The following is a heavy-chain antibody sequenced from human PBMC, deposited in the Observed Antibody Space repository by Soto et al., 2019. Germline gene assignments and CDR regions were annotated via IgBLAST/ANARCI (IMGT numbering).Heavy chain of an antibody. D-gene: IGHD5-18*01. J-gene: IGHJ4*02. Sequence: SETLSLTCAVYGGSFSGYYWSWIRQPPGKGLEWIGEINHSGSTNYNPSLKSRVTISVDTSKNQFSLKLSSVTAAATAVYYCASARTADRPDDYWGQGTLVTVSS. V-gene: IGHV4-34*01. CDR1: GGSFSGYY. CDR3: ASARTADRPDDY. CDR2: INHSGST.